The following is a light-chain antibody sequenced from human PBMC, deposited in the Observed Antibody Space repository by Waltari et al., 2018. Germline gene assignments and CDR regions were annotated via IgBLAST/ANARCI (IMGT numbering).Light chain of an antibody. J-gene: IGKJ1*01. V-gene: IGKV3-15*01. CDR2: GAS. Sequence: EVVMTQSPATLSVSPGERATPPCRASQSVSSNLAWYQHKPGQAPRLLIYGASTRATGIPARFSGSGSGTEFTLTISSLQSEDFAAYYCQQYNNWPPWTFGPGTTVEIK. CDR1: QSVSSN. CDR3: QQYNNWPPWT.